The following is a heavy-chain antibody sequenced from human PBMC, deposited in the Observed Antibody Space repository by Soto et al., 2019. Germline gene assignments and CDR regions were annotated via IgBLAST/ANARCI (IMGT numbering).Heavy chain of an antibody. J-gene: IGHJ3*02. D-gene: IGHD6-13*01. Sequence: GDAVKVSCKAYGYTVTGYYMNLVRHSAGHGLEWMGWINPNSGGTNYAQKFQGWVTMTRDTSLSTAYMELSRLRSDDTAVYYCERHREQQRGPDDDFDIWGQGTMVTVSS. CDR1: GYTVTGYY. CDR3: ERHREQQRGPDDDFDI. V-gene: IGHV1-2*04. CDR2: INPNSGGT.